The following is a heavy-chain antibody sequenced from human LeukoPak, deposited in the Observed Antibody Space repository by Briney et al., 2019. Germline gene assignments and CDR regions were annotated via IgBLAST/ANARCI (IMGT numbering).Heavy chain of an antibody. CDR1: GFTFTNNF. CDR3: ARDFRVAVAGHHP. J-gene: IGHJ5*02. V-gene: IGHV3-7*01. D-gene: IGHD6-19*01. CDR2: IKQDGSEK. Sequence: GGSLRLSCAASGFTFTNNFMSWVRQVPGKGLEWVANIKQDGSEKTYADSVRGRFTIFRDNAKDSVYLQMNSLRAEDTAVYYCARDFRVAVAGHHPWGQGTLVTVSS.